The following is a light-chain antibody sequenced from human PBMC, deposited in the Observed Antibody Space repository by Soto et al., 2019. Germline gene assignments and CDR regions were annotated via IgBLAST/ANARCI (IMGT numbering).Light chain of an antibody. CDR2: DVS. V-gene: IGLV2-14*03. CDR1: KSDIGGYDY. J-gene: IGLJ3*02. CDR3: SSYTTITTSGV. Sequence: QSALTQPASVSGSPGQSITISCTGTKSDIGGYDYVSWYQQYPGKAPQLIISDVSNRPSGVSNRFSGSKSGNTASLTISALRAEDEADYYCSSYTTITTSGVFGGGTKLTVL.